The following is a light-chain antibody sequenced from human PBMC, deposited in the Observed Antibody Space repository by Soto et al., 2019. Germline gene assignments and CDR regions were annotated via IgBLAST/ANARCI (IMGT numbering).Light chain of an antibody. CDR2: AAS. Sequence: DIQMTQSPSSLSASIGDRVTITFRASQTVNTYLHWYQQKPGKAPKLLIYAASTLQSGVPSRFSGSGSGTEFTLTISSLQPEDFATYYCQQLNNYLAITFGQGTRLEIK. CDR3: QQLNNYLAIT. J-gene: IGKJ5*01. CDR1: QTVNTY. V-gene: IGKV1-9*01.